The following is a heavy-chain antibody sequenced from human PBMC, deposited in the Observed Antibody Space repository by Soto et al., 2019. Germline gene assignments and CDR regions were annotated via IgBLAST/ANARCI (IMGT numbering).Heavy chain of an antibody. Sequence: PTLVNPTQTLTLTCTFSGFSLSSKGMRVSWIRQPPGKALEWLARIDWDDDKFYSPSLRTRLTSSKDTSKNQVVLTMTNVEPKDTATYYSALSPGGFTVATYFFDYWGQGTLVTVSS. D-gene: IGHD4-17*01. J-gene: IGHJ4*02. CDR1: GFSLSSKGMR. V-gene: IGHV2-70*04. CDR3: ALSPGGFTVATYFFDY. CDR2: IDWDDDK.